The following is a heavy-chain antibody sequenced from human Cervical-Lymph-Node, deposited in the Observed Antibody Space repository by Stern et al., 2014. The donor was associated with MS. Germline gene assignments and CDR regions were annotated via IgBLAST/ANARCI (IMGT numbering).Heavy chain of an antibody. CDR2: INNDASST. Sequence: EVQLVESGGGLVRPGGSLRLSCAASGFTFSGHWMYWVRQAPGKGLVWVSSINNDASSTTYADSVRGRLTITRANAENTLYLQMNSLSAEDTAMYYCARGGFGHALDVWGQGTTVTVAS. CDR3: ARGGFGHALDV. D-gene: IGHD2-15*01. CDR1: GFTFSGHW. J-gene: IGHJ6*02. V-gene: IGHV3-74*02.